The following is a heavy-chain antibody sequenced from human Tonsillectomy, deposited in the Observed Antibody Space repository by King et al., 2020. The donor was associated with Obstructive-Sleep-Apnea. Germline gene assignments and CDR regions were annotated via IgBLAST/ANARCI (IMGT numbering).Heavy chain of an antibody. CDR2: IYYSGTT. D-gene: IGHD2-15*01. J-gene: IGHJ4*02. V-gene: IGHV4-39*07. CDR1: GGSISSITHY. CDR3: SGGHYCRGVSCYSASFDY. Sequence: VQLQESGPGLVKPSETLSLICTVSGGSISSITHYWGWIRQPPGKGLEWIASIYYSGTTYYNPSLKSRFTISVDTSKNQFSLKVNSVTSADTAVYYCSGGHYCRGVSCYSASFDYWGLGTLVTVSS.